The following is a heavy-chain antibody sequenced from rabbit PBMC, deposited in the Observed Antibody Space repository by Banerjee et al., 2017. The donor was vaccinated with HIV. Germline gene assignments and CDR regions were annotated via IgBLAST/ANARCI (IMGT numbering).Heavy chain of an antibody. Sequence: QSLEESGGGLVQPEGSLALTCTASGFSFSSSYYICWVRQAPGKGLELIACIYAGSSGSTYYASWAKGRFTISKTSSTTVTLQMTSLTAADTATYFCARGYYTSGYGAYGPAPGGMDLWGPGTLVTVS. CDR3: ARGYYTSGYGAYGPAPGGMDL. CDR2: IYAGSSGST. D-gene: IGHD6-1*01. J-gene: IGHJ6*01. V-gene: IGHV1S40*01. CDR1: GFSFSSSYY.